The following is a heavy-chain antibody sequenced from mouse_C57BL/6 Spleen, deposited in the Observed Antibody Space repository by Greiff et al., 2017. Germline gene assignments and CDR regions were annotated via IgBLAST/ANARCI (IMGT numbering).Heavy chain of an antibody. Sequence: VQLQQPGAELVKPGASVKLSCKASGYTFTSYWMQWVKQRPGQGLEWIGEIDPSDSYTNYNQKFKGKATLTVDTSSSTAYMQLSSLTSEDSAVYYCARGYGSSYVDYWGQGTTLTVSS. CDR1: GYTFTSYW. J-gene: IGHJ2*01. D-gene: IGHD1-1*01. V-gene: IGHV1-50*01. CDR3: ARGYGSSYVDY. CDR2: IDPSDSYT.